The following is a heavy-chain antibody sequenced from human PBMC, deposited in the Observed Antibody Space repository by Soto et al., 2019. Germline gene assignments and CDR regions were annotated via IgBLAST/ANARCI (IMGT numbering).Heavy chain of an antibody. CDR3: ARDTRLEAAAGPSWFDP. Sequence: ASVKVSCKASGYTFTGYGISWVRQAPGQGLEWMGWISAYNGNTNYAQKLQGRVTMTTDTSTSTAYMELRSLRSDDTAVYYCARDTRLEAAAGPSWFDPWGQGTLVTVSS. J-gene: IGHJ5*02. V-gene: IGHV1-18*04. D-gene: IGHD6-13*01. CDR2: ISAYNGNT. CDR1: GYTFTGYG.